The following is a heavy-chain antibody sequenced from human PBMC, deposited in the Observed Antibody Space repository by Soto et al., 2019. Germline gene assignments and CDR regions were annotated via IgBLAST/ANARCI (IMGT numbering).Heavy chain of an antibody. CDR1: GFTFSDYA. D-gene: IGHD6-19*01. Sequence: VQLVESGGGVVQPGRSLRLSCAASGFTFSDYAMHWVRQAPGNGLEWVAVVSHDGRNTHYADSLKGRFTISRDSSNNTVSLEMTSLGAEDTAVYYCAKGGRQWLVTSDFNYWGQGALVTVSS. V-gene: IGHV3-30*18. CDR2: VSHDGRNT. J-gene: IGHJ4*02. CDR3: AKGGRQWLVTSDFNY.